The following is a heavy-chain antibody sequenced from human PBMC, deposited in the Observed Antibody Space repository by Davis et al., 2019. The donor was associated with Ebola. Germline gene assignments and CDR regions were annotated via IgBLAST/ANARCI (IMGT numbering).Heavy chain of an antibody. V-gene: IGHV3-74*03. CDR3: ARGVTGDFQH. J-gene: IGHJ1*01. CDR2: SNSDGSSS. D-gene: IGHD2-8*02. Sequence: HTGGSLRLSCAASGFTFSSHWMYWVRQAPGKGLVWVSRSNSDGSSSTYADSVKGRFTVSRDNAKNTLYLQMNSLRVEDTAVYYCARGVTGDFQHWGQGTLVTVSS. CDR1: GFTFSSHW.